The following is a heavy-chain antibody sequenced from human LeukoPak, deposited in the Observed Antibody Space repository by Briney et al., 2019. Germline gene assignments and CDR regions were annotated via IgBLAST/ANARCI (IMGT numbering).Heavy chain of an antibody. D-gene: IGHD5-24*01. Sequence: GGSLRLSCVASGFTFSNYWMHWGRQAPGKGLVWVSRITSDGTATTYADSVKARFTISRDNAKNTLYVQMNSLRVEDTALYYCARGYNYANDFDSWGQGTLVSVSS. V-gene: IGHV3-74*01. CDR1: GFTFSNYW. J-gene: IGHJ5*01. CDR2: ITSDGTAT. CDR3: ARGYNYANDFDS.